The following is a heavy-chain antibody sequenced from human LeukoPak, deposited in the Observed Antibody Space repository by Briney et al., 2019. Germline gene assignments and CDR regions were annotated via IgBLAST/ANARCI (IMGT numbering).Heavy chain of an antibody. CDR3: AKRPITMVRGAPDY. D-gene: IGHD3-10*01. CDR2: ITWNSGSI. J-gene: IGHJ4*02. V-gene: IGHV3-9*01. Sequence: PGGSLRHSCAASGFTFDDYAMHWVRQAPGKGLEWVSGITWNSGSIAYADSVKGRFTISRDNAKNSLQLQMNSLRAEDTAVYYCAKRPITMVRGAPDYWGQGTLVTVSS. CDR1: GFTFDDYA.